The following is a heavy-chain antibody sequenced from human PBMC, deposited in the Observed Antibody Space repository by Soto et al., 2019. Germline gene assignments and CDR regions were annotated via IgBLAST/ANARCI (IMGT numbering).Heavy chain of an antibody. CDR2: IYYSGST. CDR1: GGSISSNSYY. D-gene: IGHD2-21*02. J-gene: IGHJ4*02. Sequence: HLQLQESGPGLVKPSETLSLSCSVSGGSISSNSYYWGWIRQPPGKGLEWIGSIYYSGSTHYNPSLKSRVTISVDTSKNQFSLKLSSVTAADTAVYYCARRDRAAYCGGDCYIWGQGTLVTVSS. V-gene: IGHV4-39*01. CDR3: ARRDRAAYCGGDCYI.